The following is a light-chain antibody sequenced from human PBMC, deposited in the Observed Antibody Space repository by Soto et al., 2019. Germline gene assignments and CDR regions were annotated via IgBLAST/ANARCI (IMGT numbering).Light chain of an antibody. CDR2: AAS. V-gene: IGKV1-17*01. CDR3: LQKNSYTRT. CDR1: QGIRND. J-gene: IGKJ1*01. Sequence: DIQMTHPPSSLSAYVGHRVTITCPASQGIRNDLGWYQQKPGKDPKSLIYAASSLQSGVPSRFSGSGSGTEFNLTISRLQPEDFATYYCLQKNSYTRTFGQGTKVEIK.